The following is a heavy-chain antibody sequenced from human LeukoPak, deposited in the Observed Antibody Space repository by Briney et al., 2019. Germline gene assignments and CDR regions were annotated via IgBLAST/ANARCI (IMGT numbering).Heavy chain of an antibody. V-gene: IGHV4-4*07. J-gene: IGHJ4*02. CDR2: IHTSGSA. Sequence: SETLSLTCSVFGSSFNTYYWSWIRQPAGKGLEWIGRIHTSGSADYSPSLQSRVTISVDMSKKEFSLKLTSVTAADTAVYYCARDIVYLRDEDYGWGQGILDTVSS. CDR3: ARDIVYLRDEDYG. CDR1: GSSFNTYY. D-gene: IGHD4-17*01.